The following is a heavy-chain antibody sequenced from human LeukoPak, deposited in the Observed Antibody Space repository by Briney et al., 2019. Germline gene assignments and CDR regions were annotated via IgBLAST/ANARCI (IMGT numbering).Heavy chain of an antibody. Sequence: PSETLSLTCTVPGGSMSSYYWSWIRQPPGKVLEWIGYIYYSGSTNYNPSLKSRVTISVDTSKNQFSMKLSSVTAADTAVYYCARSGYSGFLDYWGQGTLVTVSS. D-gene: IGHD5-12*01. CDR1: GGSMSSYY. CDR3: ARSGYSGFLDY. CDR2: IYYSGST. J-gene: IGHJ4*02. V-gene: IGHV4-59*01.